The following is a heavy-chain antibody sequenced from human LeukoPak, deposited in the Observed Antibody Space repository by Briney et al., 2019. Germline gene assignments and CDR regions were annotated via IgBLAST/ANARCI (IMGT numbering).Heavy chain of an antibody. J-gene: IGHJ4*02. V-gene: IGHV4-59*01. D-gene: IGHD1-1*01. Sequence: TSETLSLTCSVSGDSISGSYWNWIRQSPGKELEWIGNIYYTGTPKYNPSLTNRVTISADSSKGQVSLNLNSVTAADTAVYYCAKTLGRGSASGWYFFNYWGPGPLVTVSS. CDR1: GDSISGSY. CDR3: AKTLGRGSASGWYFFNY. CDR2: IYYTGTP.